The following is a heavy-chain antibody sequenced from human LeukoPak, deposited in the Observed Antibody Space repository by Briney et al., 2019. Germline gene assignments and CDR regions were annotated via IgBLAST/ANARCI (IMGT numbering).Heavy chain of an antibody. V-gene: IGHV4-59*08. CDR2: IHYSGST. Sequence: PSETLSLTCTVSDGSFRGYYWSWIRQPPGKALEWIGYIHYSGSTNYNPSLKSRVTISVDTSKNHFSLKLRSVTAADTAVYYCARLISGVGYFDYWGQGTLVTVSS. D-gene: IGHD7-27*01. J-gene: IGHJ4*02. CDR3: ARLISGVGYFDY. CDR1: DGSFRGYY.